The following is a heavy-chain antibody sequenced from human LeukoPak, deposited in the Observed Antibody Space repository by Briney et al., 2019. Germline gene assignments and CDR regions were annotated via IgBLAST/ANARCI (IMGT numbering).Heavy chain of an antibody. D-gene: IGHD5-18*01. CDR1: GFTFSSYA. J-gene: IGHJ4*02. V-gene: IGHV3-23*01. CDR2: ISGSGGST. Sequence: GGSLRLSCAASGFTFSSYAMSWVRQAPGKGLEWVSAISGSGGSTYYADSVKGRFTISRDNSKNTLYLQMNSLRAEDTAVYYCAKGRRGYSYGFNPFDYWGQGTLVNVSS. CDR3: AKGRRGYSYGFNPFDY.